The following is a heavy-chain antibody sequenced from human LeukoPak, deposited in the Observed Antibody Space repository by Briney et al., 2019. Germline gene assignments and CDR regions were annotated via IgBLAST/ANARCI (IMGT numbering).Heavy chain of an antibody. J-gene: IGHJ4*02. CDR3: ARDGSRGPFDY. CDR2: IYHSGTT. V-gene: IGHV4-4*02. D-gene: IGHD3-22*01. Sequence: SETLSLTCAVSGVSISASNWWRWVRQPPGKGLEWIGEIYHSGTTNYNPSLKSRVTISVDKSKNQFSLNLISVTAADTAVYYCARDGSRGPFDYWGQGTLVTVSS. CDR1: GVSISASNW.